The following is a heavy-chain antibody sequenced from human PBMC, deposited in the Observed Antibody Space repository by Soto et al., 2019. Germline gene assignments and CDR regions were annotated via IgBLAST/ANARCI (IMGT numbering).Heavy chain of an antibody. J-gene: IGHJ6*03. CDR1: GYTFTSYG. V-gene: IGHV1-18*01. Sequence: ASVKVSCKASGYTFTSYGISGVRQAPGQGLEWMGWISAYNGNTNYAQKLQGRVTMTTDTSTSTAYMELRSLRSDDTAVYYCARVTLASFTVSYYYYYYMDVWGKGTTVTVSS. CDR2: ISAYNGNT. D-gene: IGHD4-17*01. CDR3: ARVTLASFTVSYYYYYYMDV.